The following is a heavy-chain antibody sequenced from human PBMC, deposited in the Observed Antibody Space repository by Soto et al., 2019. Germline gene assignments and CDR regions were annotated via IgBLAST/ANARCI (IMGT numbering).Heavy chain of an antibody. V-gene: IGHV3-33*01. D-gene: IGHD1-26*01. CDR2: IWYDGSNK. J-gene: IGHJ4*02. CDR1: GFTFSSYG. CDR3: ASAVRATFDY. Sequence: QVQLVESGGGVVQPGRSLRLSCAASGFTFSSYGMHWVRQAPGKGLEWVAVIWYDGSNKYYADSVKGRFTISRDNSKNTLHLQMNSLRAEDAAGYYCASAVRATFDYWGQGTLVTVSP.